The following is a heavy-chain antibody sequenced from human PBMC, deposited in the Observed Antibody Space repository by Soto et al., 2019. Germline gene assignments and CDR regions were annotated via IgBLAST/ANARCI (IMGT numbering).Heavy chain of an antibody. CDR2: IFYSGST. Sequence: SETQSLTYAVYGGSFSGYYWSWIRQPPGKGLEWIGSIFYSGSTYYSPSLKSRVAMSVDTSKNQFSLKLSSVTAADTAVYYCARPFRYCSTTSCYAPNNWFDPWGQGTLVTVSS. J-gene: IGHJ5*02. CDR3: ARPFRYCSTTSCYAPNNWFDP. CDR1: GGSFSGYY. D-gene: IGHD2-2*01. V-gene: IGHV4-34*12.